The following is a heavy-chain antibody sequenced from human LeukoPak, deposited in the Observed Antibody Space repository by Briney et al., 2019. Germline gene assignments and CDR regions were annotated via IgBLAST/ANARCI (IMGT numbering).Heavy chain of an antibody. J-gene: IGHJ4*02. CDR2: FDPEDGET. CDR3: ATSNDILTGYPY. D-gene: IGHD3-9*01. CDR1: GYTLTELS. V-gene: IGHV1-24*01. Sequence: GPVKVSCKVSGYTLTELSMHWVRQAPGKGLEWMGGFDPEDGETIYAQKFQGRVTMTEDTSTDTAYMELSSLRSEDTAVYYCATSNDILTGYPYWGQGTLVTVSS.